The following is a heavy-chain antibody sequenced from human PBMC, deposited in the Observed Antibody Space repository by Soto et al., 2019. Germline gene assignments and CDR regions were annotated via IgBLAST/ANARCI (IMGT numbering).Heavy chain of an antibody. CDR1: GFTFNNYA. CDR2: ISGGGGST. D-gene: IGHD6-13*01. J-gene: IGHJ4*02. Sequence: GGSLRLSCGASGFTFNNYAMSWVRQAPGRGLIWVSTISGGGGSTYHAASVKGRFTISRDNSKNTVFLQMNSLSAEDTAVYFCAKAGATSAYSTSWYTFDYWGQGALVTVSS. CDR3: AKAGATSAYSTSWYTFDY. V-gene: IGHV3-23*01.